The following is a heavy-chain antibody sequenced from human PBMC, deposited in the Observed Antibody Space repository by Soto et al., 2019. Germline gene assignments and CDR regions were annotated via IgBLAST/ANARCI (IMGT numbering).Heavy chain of an antibody. CDR1: GGSISSGGYY. CDR2: IYYSGGT. V-gene: IGHV4-31*03. Sequence: QVQLQESGPGLVKPSQTLSLTCTVSGGSISSGGYYWSWIRQHPGKGLEWIGYIYYSGGTYYNPSLKSRVTISVETSKNRFALKLSSVPAAGTAVYYCAGNWNRHYYGMDVWGQGTTVTVSS. D-gene: IGHD1-20*01. CDR3: AGNWNRHYYGMDV. J-gene: IGHJ6*02.